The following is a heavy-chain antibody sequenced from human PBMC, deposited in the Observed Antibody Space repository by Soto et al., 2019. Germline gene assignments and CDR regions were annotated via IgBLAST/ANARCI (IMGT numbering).Heavy chain of an antibody. CDR3: AKPMGYYGSGSYGPDV. D-gene: IGHD3-10*01. CDR2: ISGSGGST. CDR1: GFTFSSYA. Sequence: GGSLRLSCAASGFTFSSYAMSWVRQAPGKGLEWVSAISGSGGSTYYADSVKGRFTISRDNSKNTLYLQMNSLRDEDTAVYYCAKPMGYYGSGSYGPDVWGQGTTVTVSS. V-gene: IGHV3-23*01. J-gene: IGHJ6*02.